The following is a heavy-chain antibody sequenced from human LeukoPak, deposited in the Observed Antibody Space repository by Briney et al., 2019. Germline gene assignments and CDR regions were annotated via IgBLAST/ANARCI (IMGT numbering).Heavy chain of an antibody. J-gene: IGHJ6*02. V-gene: IGHV1-8*01. CDR1: GYTFTSYD. Sequence: GASVKVSCKASGYTFTSYDINWVRQATGQGLEWMGWMNPNSGNTGYAQKFQGRVTMTRNTSISTAYMELSSLRSEDTAVYYCARGLDYYGSESYYFYYGVDVWGQGTTVTVSS. CDR3: ARGLDYYGSESYYFYYGVDV. D-gene: IGHD3-10*01. CDR2: MNPNSGNT.